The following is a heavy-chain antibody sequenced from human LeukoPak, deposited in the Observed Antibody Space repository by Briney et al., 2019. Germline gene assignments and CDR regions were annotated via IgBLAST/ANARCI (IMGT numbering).Heavy chain of an antibody. Sequence: WASVKVSCKASGYTFTGYYMHWVRQAPGQGLEWMGWINPNSGGTNYAQKFQGWVTMTRDTSISTAYMELSRLRSDDTDVYYCAIPLGRYYYGSGSFSDAFDIWGRGTMVTVSS. D-gene: IGHD3-10*01. CDR2: INPNSGGT. CDR1: GYTFTGYY. J-gene: IGHJ3*02. CDR3: AIPLGRYYYGSGSFSDAFDI. V-gene: IGHV1-2*04.